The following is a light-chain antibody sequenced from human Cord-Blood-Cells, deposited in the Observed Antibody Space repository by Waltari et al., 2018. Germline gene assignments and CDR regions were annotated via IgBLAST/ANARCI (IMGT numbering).Light chain of an antibody. CDR3: QQRSNWPPT. J-gene: IGKJ1*01. CDR1: QSVSSY. CDR2: DAS. V-gene: IGKV3-11*01. Sequence: EIVLTQTTATLSLSPGERATLSCRASQSVSSYLAWYQQKPGQAPSLLIYDASNRATGIPARFSGSGSGTDFTLTISSLEPEDFAVYYCQQRSNWPPTFGQGTRVEIK.